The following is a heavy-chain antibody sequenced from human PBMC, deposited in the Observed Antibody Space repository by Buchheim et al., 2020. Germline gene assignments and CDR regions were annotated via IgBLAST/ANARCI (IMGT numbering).Heavy chain of an antibody. CDR1: GYSLSSYG. V-gene: IGHV3-48*02. J-gene: IGHJ4*02. Sequence: EVQLVESGGGLVQRGGSLRLSCAASGYSLSSYGINWVRQAPGKGLEWVSYISGDSSRKGYADSVKGRFTISRDTAKNLVFLQMNSLRDEDTAVYFCARDRAGYCQTEWGQGT. D-gene: IGHD3-9*01. CDR2: ISGDSSRK. CDR3: ARDRAGYCQTE.